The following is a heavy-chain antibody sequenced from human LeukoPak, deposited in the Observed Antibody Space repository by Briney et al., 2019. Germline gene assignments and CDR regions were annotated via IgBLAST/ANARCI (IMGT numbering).Heavy chain of an antibody. J-gene: IGHJ6*02. Sequence: SVKVSCKASGGTFSSYAISWVRQAPGQGLEWMGRIIPILGIANYAQKFQGRVTITADKSTSTAYMELSSLRSEDTAVYYCARGHQTGYSSGWYGPGDYYYGMDVWGQGTTVTVSS. V-gene: IGHV1-69*04. CDR3: ARGHQTGYSSGWYGPGDYYYGMDV. CDR2: IIPILGIA. D-gene: IGHD6-19*01. CDR1: GGTFSSYA.